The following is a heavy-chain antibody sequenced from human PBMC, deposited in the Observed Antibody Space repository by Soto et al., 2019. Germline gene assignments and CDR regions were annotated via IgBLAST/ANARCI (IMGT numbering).Heavy chain of an antibody. J-gene: IGHJ4*02. CDR2: INAYNDTT. Sequence: QVQLVQSGAEVKRPGASVKVSCKASGYTFTGYGISWVRQAPGQGLEWMGRINAYNDTTDYAQKFQGRVTLTTDTSTSTAYMELRSLRSDDTAVYYCARRIGCPYVYLDYWGQGTLVTVSS. CDR3: ARRIGCPYVYLDY. CDR1: GYTFTGYG. V-gene: IGHV1-18*01. D-gene: IGHD2-2*01.